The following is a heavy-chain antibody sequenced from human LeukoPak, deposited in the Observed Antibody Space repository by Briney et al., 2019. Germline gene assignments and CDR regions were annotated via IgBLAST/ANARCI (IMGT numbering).Heavy chain of an antibody. D-gene: IGHD6-19*01. Sequence: ASVKVSCKASGFTFTSSAVQWVRQAPGQGLEWMGGIIPIFGTANYAQKFQGRVTITADESTSTAYMELSSLRSEDTAVYYCARDRRIAVAGYYYYGMDVWGQGTTVTVSS. CDR2: IIPIFGTA. CDR3: ARDRRIAVAGYYYYGMDV. CDR1: GFTFTSSA. V-gene: IGHV1-69*13. J-gene: IGHJ6*02.